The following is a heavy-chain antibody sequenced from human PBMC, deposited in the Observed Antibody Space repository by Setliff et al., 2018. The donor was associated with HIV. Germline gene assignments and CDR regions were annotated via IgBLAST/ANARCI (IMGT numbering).Heavy chain of an antibody. D-gene: IGHD4-17*01. J-gene: IGHJ4*02. CDR1: GYTFTDNY. V-gene: IGHV1-2*04. CDR3: ARDDHGDPFDY. CDR2: INSATGGT. Sequence: GASVKVSCKASGYTFTDNYIHWVRQAPGQGLEWMAWINSATGGTNYAQNFQGWVTVTRDTSINTAYMELSRLRSDDTAVYYCARDDHGDPFDYWGQGTLVTVSS.